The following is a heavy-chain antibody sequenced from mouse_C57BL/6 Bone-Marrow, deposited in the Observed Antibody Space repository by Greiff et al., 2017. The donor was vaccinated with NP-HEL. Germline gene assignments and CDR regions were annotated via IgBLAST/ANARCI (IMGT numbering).Heavy chain of an antibody. CDR1: GFTFSDYG. CDR2: ISNLAYSI. Sequence: EVQLQQSGGGLVQPGGSLKLSCAASGFTFSDYGMAWVRQAPRKGPEWVAFISNLAYSIYYADNVTGRFTISRENAKNTLYLEMSSLRSEDTAMYYGARRGDYGFAYWGQGTLVTVSA. CDR3: ARRGDYGFAY. J-gene: IGHJ3*01. D-gene: IGHD2-4*01. V-gene: IGHV5-15*01.